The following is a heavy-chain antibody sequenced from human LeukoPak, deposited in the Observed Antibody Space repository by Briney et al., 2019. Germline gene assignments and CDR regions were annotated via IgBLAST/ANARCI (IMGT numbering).Heavy chain of an antibody. Sequence: ASVTLSCTASGYTFTVYGISWVRQPPGQPPEWMGWIKAYNGNTNYAQKLQGRVTMTTDTSTSTAYMERRSLRSDDTAVYYCARDYYDNSGYYSHTGGYWGQGTLVTVSS. CDR2: IKAYNGNT. J-gene: IGHJ4*02. D-gene: IGHD3-22*01. CDR3: ARDYYDNSGYYSHTGGY. CDR1: GYTFTVYG. V-gene: IGHV1-18*01.